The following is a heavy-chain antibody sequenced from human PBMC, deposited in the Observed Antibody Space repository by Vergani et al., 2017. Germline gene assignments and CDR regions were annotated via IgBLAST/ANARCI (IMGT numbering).Heavy chain of an antibody. CDR3: ASRGHGSLNAGALQL. CDR1: GYIFSNFW. V-gene: IGHV5-51*01. D-gene: IGHD3-10*01. CDR2: IYPGDSEV. Sequence: EKQLVQSGSETKKPGESLKISCQAFGYIFSNFWIGWVRQRPGRGLEWMGIIYPGDSEVKSNPSFRGQVIFSVDTSVNTAYLQRRSLQASDTATYFCASRGHGSLNAGALQLWGQGTNITVSS. J-gene: IGHJ3*01.